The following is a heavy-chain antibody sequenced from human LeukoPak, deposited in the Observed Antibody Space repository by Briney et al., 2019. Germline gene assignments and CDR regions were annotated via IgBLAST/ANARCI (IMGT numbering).Heavy chain of an antibody. CDR1: GFTFNTYA. V-gene: IGHV3-23*01. Sequence: GGSLRLSCAASGFTFNTYAMSWVRQAPGKGLEWVSDVSASGGDTYYADSVKGRFTISRDNSKNTLYLQMNSLRAEDTAVYYCATRQLNWGQGTLVTVSS. J-gene: IGHJ4*02. CDR2: VSASGGDT. D-gene: IGHD5-24*01. CDR3: ATRQLN.